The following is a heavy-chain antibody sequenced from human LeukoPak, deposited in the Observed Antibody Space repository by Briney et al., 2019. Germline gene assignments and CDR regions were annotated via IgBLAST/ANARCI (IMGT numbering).Heavy chain of an antibody. CDR1: GGSISNYY. D-gene: IGHD1-26*01. J-gene: IGHJ6*03. V-gene: IGHV4-59*01. CDR2: IYYSGST. CDR3: TRAGLGTTWDYYMDV. Sequence: KPSETLSLTCTVSGGSISNYYWSWIRQPPGKGLEWIGYIYYSGSTDYNPSLKSRVTISADTSKNQFSLNLRSVTAADTAVYYCTRAGLGTTWDYYMDVWGKGTKVTVSS.